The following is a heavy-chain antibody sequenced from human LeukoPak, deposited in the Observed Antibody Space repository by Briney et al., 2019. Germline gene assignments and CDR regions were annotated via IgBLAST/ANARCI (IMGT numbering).Heavy chain of an antibody. Sequence: PSETLSLTCTVSGGYISSYYWSWIRQPPGKGLEWNGYIYYCGSTNYNHSLKSRVTISVDTSKNQFSLKLSSVTAADTAVYYCARGLGEVVPAAMTHWFDPWGQGTLVTVSS. CDR1: GGYISSYY. V-gene: IGHV4-59*01. CDR2: IYYCGST. CDR3: ARGLGEVVPAAMTHWFDP. J-gene: IGHJ5*02. D-gene: IGHD2-2*01.